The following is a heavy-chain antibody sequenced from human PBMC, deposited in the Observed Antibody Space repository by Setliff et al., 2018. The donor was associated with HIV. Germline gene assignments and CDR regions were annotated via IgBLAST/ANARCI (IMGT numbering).Heavy chain of an antibody. CDR2: INQDGSEK. D-gene: IGHD3-9*01. J-gene: IGHJ4*02. Sequence: PVGSLRLSCAASGFTFSNYRMNWVRQAPGKGLEWVASINQDGSEKYYVDSVKGRFTISRDNAKNSLYLQMNSLRAEDTALYYCAKDIGGGAGYYNYWGQGTLVTVSS. V-gene: IGHV3-7*03. CDR1: GFTFSNYR. CDR3: AKDIGGGAGYYNY.